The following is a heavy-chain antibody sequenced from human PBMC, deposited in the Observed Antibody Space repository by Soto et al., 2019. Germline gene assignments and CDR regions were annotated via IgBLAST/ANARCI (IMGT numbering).Heavy chain of an antibody. V-gene: IGHV3-9*01. D-gene: IGHD2-21*01. CDR2: ISWNSGSI. CDR3: AKDRMNHNSVWDPFDI. Sequence: EVQLVESGGGLVQPGRSLRLSCEASGFTFDDYAMHWVRQAPGKGLEWVSGISWNSGSIGYADSVKARFTISRDNGKNSLYLQMNGLRGEDTAVYYCAKDRMNHNSVWDPFDIWGQGRMVTVSS. CDR1: GFTFDDYA. J-gene: IGHJ3*02.